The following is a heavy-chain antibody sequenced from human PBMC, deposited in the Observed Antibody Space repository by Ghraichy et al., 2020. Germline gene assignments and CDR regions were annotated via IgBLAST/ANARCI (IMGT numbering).Heavy chain of an antibody. CDR3: ARASSSWYSYYYYYYMDV. J-gene: IGHJ6*03. D-gene: IGHD6-13*01. V-gene: IGHV4-59*01. CDR2: IYYSGST. Sequence: SETLSLTCTVSGGSISSYYWSWIRQPPGKGLEWIGYIYYSGSTNYNPSLKSRVTISVDTSKNQFSLKLSSVTAADTAVYYCARASSSWYSYYYYYYMDVWGKGTTVTVSS. CDR1: GGSISSYY.